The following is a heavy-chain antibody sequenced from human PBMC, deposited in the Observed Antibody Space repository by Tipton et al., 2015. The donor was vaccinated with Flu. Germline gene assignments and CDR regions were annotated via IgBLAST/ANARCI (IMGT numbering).Heavy chain of an antibody. J-gene: IGHJ4*02. CDR2: INHSGST. V-gene: IGHV4-34*01. CDR1: GGSFSGYY. Sequence: LRLSCAVYGGSFSGYYWSWIRQPPGKGLEWIGEINHSGSTNYNPSLKSRVTISVDTSKNQFSLKLSSVTAADTAVYYCARGYDFWSGYYFVYWGQGTLVTVSS. D-gene: IGHD3-3*01. CDR3: ARGYDFWSGYYFVY.